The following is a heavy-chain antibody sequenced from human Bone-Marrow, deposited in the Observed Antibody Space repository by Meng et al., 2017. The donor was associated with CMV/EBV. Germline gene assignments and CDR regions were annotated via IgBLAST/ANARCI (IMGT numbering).Heavy chain of an antibody. Sequence: ASVKVSCKASGYTFTSYGISWVRQAPGQGLEWMGWINPNSGGTNYAQKFQGRVTMTRDTSISTAYMELSRLRSDDTAVDYCAREWGGKLESKYHGMDVWGQGTTVAASS. CDR2: INPNSGGT. CDR3: AREWGGKLESKYHGMDV. V-gene: IGHV1-2*02. J-gene: IGHJ6*02. D-gene: IGHD1-1*01. CDR1: GYTFTSYG.